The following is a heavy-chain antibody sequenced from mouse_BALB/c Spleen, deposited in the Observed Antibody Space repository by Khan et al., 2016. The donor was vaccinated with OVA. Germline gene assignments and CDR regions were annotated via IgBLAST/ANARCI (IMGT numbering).Heavy chain of an antibody. V-gene: IGHV1-63*02. CDR1: GYTFTNYW. Sequence: QVQLQQPGAELVRPGTSVKMSCKAAGYTFTNYWIGWVKQRPGHGLEWIGDIYPGGGYTNYNEKFKGKATLTADISSSTAYMPVSSLTSEDSAIYYCARRGEARATWDYCDYWGQGTTLTVSS. D-gene: IGHD3-1*01. CDR2: IYPGGGYT. J-gene: IGHJ2*01. CDR3: ARRGEARATWDYCDY.